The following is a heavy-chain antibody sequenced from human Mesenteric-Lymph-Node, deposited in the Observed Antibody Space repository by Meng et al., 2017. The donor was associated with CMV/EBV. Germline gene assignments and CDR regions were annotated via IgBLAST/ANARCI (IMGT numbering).Heavy chain of an antibody. J-gene: IGHJ4*02. CDR1: GYSFTTYW. CDR2: IDPSNSYT. V-gene: IGHV5-10-1*01. CDR3: ARGPGYSYGPGDY. D-gene: IGHD5-18*01. Sequence: KGTGYSFTTYWITWGRQMPGKGLEWMGRIDPSNSYTNYSPSFQGHVTISADKYNTTAYLQWSSLKTSDTAMYYCARGPGYSYGPGDYWGQGTLVTVSS.